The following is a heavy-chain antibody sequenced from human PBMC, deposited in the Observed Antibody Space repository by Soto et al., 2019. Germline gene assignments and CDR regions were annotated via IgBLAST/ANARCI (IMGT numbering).Heavy chain of an antibody. CDR2: IAVGSGDT. V-gene: IGHV1-58*01. J-gene: IGHJ4*02. CDR1: GFTFTSSA. D-gene: IGHD4-17*01. Sequence: SVKFSCQASGFTFTSSAVQWLRQAPGQRLEWIGWIAVGSGDTRYAQKFQERVTTVWDLSTSTSYMELRSLRSDDTAVYYCARDERNRLRSSVDYWAQGTLVTVSS. CDR3: ARDERNRLRSSVDY.